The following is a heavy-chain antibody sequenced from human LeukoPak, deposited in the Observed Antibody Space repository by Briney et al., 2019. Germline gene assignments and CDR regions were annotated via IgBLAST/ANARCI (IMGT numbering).Heavy chain of an antibody. CDR3: ASVFYSSGLDGFDY. CDR1: GGSISSSRHY. J-gene: IGHJ4*02. CDR2: IYYSGST. V-gene: IGHV4-39*01. D-gene: IGHD6-19*01. Sequence: SETLSLTCTVSGGSISSSRHYWGWIRQPPGKGLECIGTIYYSGSTYYNPSLKSRVTLSVDTSKNQFSLKLSSVTAADTAVYYCASVFYSSGLDGFDYWGQGTLVTVSS.